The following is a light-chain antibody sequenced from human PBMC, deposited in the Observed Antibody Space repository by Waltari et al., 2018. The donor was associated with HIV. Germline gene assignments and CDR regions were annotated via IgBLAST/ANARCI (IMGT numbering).Light chain of an antibody. J-gene: IGLJ1*01. CDR1: SSNIGRNT. CDR3: AAWDNSLQGYV. CDR2: SHH. V-gene: IGLV1-44*01. Sequence: QSVLTQPPSASGSPGQRVTISCSGGSSNIGRNTVNWYQQLPGTAPNLLIYSHHHRPPGVPDRFSGSKSGTSASLAISGLQSEDEAEYYCAAWDNSLQGYVFGTGTKVTVL.